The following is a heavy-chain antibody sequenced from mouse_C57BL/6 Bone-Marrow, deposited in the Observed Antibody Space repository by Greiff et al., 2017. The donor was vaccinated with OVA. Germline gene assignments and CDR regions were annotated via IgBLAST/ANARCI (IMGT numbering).Heavy chain of an antibody. J-gene: IGHJ2*01. CDR3: ARSRDSSGYGYFDY. D-gene: IGHD3-2*02. Sequence: LQESGAELVRPGASVKMSCKASGYTFTSYNMHWVKQTPRQGLEWIGAIYPGNGDTSYNQKFKGKATLTVNKSSSTAYMQLSSLTSEDSAVYFCARSRDSSGYGYFDYWGQGTTLTVSS. CDR1: GYTFTSYN. CDR2: IYPGNGDT. V-gene: IGHV1-12*01.